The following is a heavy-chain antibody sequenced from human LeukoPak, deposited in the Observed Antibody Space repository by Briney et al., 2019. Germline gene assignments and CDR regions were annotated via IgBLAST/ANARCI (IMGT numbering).Heavy chain of an antibody. Sequence: SETLSLTCTVSGGSISSYYWSWIRQPPGKGLEWIGYMYNSGSTNYNPSLKSRVTISIDTSKNQFSLKLSSVTAADTAVYYCARGYCSSTSCPGDYWGQGTLVTVSS. V-gene: IGHV4-59*01. D-gene: IGHD2-2*01. CDR1: GGSISSYY. CDR3: ARGYCSSTSCPGDY. J-gene: IGHJ4*02. CDR2: MYNSGST.